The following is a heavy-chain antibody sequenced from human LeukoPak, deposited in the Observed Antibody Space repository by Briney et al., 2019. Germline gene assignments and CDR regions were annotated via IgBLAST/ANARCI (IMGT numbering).Heavy chain of an antibody. Sequence: SETLSLTCTVSGVSISSSSYYWGWIRQPPGKGLEWIGSIYYRGSTYYNPSLKSRVTISVDTAQNQFSLKLSSVTAAGTAVYYCARHVVVAVAEVAFDIWGQGTMVTVSS. CDR1: GVSISSSSYY. D-gene: IGHD2-15*01. CDR2: IYYRGST. J-gene: IGHJ3*02. CDR3: ARHVVVAVAEVAFDI. V-gene: IGHV4-39*01.